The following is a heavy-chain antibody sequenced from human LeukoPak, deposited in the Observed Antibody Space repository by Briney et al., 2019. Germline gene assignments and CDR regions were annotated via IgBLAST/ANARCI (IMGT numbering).Heavy chain of an antibody. Sequence: GASVKVSCKASGGTFSSYAISWVRQAPGQGLEWMGGIIPIFGTANYAQKLQGRVTMTTDTSTSTAYMELRSLRSDDTAVYYCARDPGPWSYYYDSSDPYFDYWGQGTLVTVSS. CDR2: IIPIFGTA. D-gene: IGHD3-22*01. CDR3: ARDPGPWSYYYDSSDPYFDY. CDR1: GGTFSSYA. V-gene: IGHV1-69*05. J-gene: IGHJ4*02.